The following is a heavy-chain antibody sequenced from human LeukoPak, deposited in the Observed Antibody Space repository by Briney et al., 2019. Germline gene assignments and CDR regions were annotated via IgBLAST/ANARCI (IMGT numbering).Heavy chain of an antibody. V-gene: IGHV1-2*02. J-gene: IGHJ4*02. D-gene: IGHD5-12*01. CDR1: GYTFTGYY. CDR2: INPNSGGT. CDR3: ARDTGVATIDFDY. Sequence: ASVKVSCKASGYTFTGYYMHWVRQAPGQGLEWMGWINPNSGGTNYAQKFQGRVTMTRDTSISTAYMELSRLRSDDTAVYYCARDTGVATIDFDYWGQGTLVTVSS.